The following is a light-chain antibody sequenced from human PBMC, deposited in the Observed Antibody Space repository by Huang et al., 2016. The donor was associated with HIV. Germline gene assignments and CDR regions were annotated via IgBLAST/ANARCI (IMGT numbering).Light chain of an antibody. CDR3: QQRSNWPPT. Sequence: ETVLTQSPATLSLSPRERATLACRASQNIGNYLAWYQQKPRQTPRLLIYDTSNRATGVPARFSGSGSGTDFTLDISSLESEDFAVYYCQQRSNWPPTFGGGTKV. V-gene: IGKV3-11*01. J-gene: IGKJ4*01. CDR1: QNIGNY. CDR2: DTS.